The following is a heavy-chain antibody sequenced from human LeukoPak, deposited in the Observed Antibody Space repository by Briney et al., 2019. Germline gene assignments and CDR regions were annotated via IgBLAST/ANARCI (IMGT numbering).Heavy chain of an antibody. J-gene: IGHJ6*02. CDR3: ARDTVRRYCSSTSCYADYYYSGMDV. CDR1: GGSISSGDYY. V-gene: IGHV4-30-4*01. Sequence: PSETLSLTCTVSGGSISSGDYYGSWIRQPPAKGLEGIGYIYYSGSPYYNPSIKSRVTISVDTSKNQFSPNLSSVTAADTAVYYCARDTVRRYCSSTSCYADYYYSGMDVWGQGTTVTVSS. D-gene: IGHD2-2*01. CDR2: IYYSGSP.